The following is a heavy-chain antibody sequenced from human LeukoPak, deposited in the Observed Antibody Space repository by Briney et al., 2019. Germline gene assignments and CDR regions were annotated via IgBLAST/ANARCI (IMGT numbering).Heavy chain of an antibody. D-gene: IGHD5-12*01. CDR2: IKQDGSEK. CDR1: GFTFSSYW. V-gene: IGHV3-7*01. Sequence: GGSLRLSCAASGFTFSSYWMSWVRQAPGKGLEWVANIKQDGSEKYYVDSVKGRFTISRDNAKNSLYLQMNSLRAEDTAVYYCARDQWLRFSYYYYGMDVWGQGTTVTVSS. CDR3: ARDQWLRFSYYYYGMDV. J-gene: IGHJ6*02.